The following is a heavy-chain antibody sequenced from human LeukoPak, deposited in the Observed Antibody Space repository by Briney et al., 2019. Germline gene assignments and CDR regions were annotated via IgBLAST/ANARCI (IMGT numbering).Heavy chain of an antibody. Sequence: GGSLRLSCAASGFTFSNAWMSWVRQAPGKGLEWVGRIKSKTDGGTTDYAAPGKGRFTISRDDSKNTLYLQINSLKTEDTAVYYCTTAESSSWSEYFQHWGQGTLVTVSS. V-gene: IGHV3-15*01. D-gene: IGHD6-13*01. J-gene: IGHJ1*01. CDR3: TTAESSSWSEYFQH. CDR2: IKSKTDGGTT. CDR1: GFTFSNAW.